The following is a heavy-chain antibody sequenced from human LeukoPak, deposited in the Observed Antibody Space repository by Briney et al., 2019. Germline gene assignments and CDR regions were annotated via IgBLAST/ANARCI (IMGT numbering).Heavy chain of an antibody. CDR1: GGSISSYY. V-gene: IGHV4-4*07. CDR2: IYTSGST. D-gene: IGHD3-10*01. Sequence: PSETLSLTCTVSGGSISSYYWSWIRQPAGRGLEWIGRIYTSGSTNYTPSLKSRVTMSVDTSKNQFSLKLSSVTAADTAVYYCAREVITMVRGVISVYYYGMDVWGQGTTVTVSS. CDR3: AREVITMVRGVISVYYYGMDV. J-gene: IGHJ6*02.